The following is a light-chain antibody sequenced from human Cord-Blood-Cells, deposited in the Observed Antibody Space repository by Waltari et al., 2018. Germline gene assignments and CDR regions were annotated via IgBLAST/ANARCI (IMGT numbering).Light chain of an antibody. CDR2: DVS. Sequence: QSALTQPRPVSGSPGQAVTISRTGTRSDVGGYNYFPWYQQHPGKAPKLMIYDVSKRPSGVPDRFSGSKSGNTASLTISGLQAEDEADYYCCSYAGSYTWVFGGGTKLTVL. CDR3: CSYAGSYTWV. J-gene: IGLJ3*02. CDR1: RSDVGGYNY. V-gene: IGLV2-11*01.